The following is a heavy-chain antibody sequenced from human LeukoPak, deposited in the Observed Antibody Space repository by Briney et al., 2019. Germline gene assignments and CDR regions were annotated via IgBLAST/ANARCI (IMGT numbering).Heavy chain of an antibody. Sequence: SQTLSLTCAVSGGSISSGGYSWSWIRQPPGKGLEWIGYIYHSGSTYYNPSLKSRVTISVDRSKNQFSLKLSSVTAADTAVYYCARVGQWLVPGIFDYWGQGTLVTVSS. V-gene: IGHV4-30-2*01. J-gene: IGHJ4*02. D-gene: IGHD6-19*01. CDR3: ARVGQWLVPGIFDY. CDR2: IYHSGST. CDR1: GGSISSGGYS.